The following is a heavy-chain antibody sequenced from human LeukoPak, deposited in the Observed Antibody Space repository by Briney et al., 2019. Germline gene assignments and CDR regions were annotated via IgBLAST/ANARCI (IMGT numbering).Heavy chain of an antibody. CDR3: ARASITMVRGELVYYFDF. J-gene: IGHJ4*02. D-gene: IGHD3-10*01. V-gene: IGHV3-48*04. Sequence: GGSLRLSCVASGTTFSSYSMNWVRQAPGKGLEWVSYISSSGSTKYYADSVKGRFTISRDNAKNSLYLQMNSLRAEDTAVYYCARASITMVRGELVYYFDFWGQGTLVTVSS. CDR2: ISSSGSTK. CDR1: GTTFSSYS.